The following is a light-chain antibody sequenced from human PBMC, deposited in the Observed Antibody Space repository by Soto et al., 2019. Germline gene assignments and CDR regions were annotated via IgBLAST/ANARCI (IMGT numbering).Light chain of an antibody. CDR3: QQYGT. Sequence: VVTQSPDSLYLSPGEPDTLPCRASHSISSCVAWYQHKPGESPRLFVYIGYKRSPGIPSRFSASGSGTDFTLTISSLESDDFAVCYCQQYGTFGQGTKVDI. CDR1: HSISSC. CDR2: IGY. J-gene: IGKJ1*01. V-gene: IGKV3-20*01.